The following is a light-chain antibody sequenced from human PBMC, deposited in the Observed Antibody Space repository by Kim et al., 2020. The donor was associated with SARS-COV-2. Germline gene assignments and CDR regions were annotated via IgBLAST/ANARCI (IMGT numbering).Light chain of an antibody. CDR1: NIGRKS. J-gene: IGLJ2*01. Sequence: PGKTARITCEGNNIGRKSVRWYQQKPWQAPVLVVYDDSDRPSGIPERISGSNSGNTATLTISRVEAGDEADYYCQVWDSSSDHAVFGGGTQLTVL. CDR2: DDS. V-gene: IGLV3-21*03. CDR3: QVWDSSSDHAV.